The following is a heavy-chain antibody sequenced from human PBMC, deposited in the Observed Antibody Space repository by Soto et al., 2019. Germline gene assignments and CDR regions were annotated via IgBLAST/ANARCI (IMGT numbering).Heavy chain of an antibody. CDR2: ISAYNGNT. D-gene: IGHD2-2*01. Sequence: ASVKVSCKASGYTFTSYGISWVRQAPGQGLEWMGWISAYNGNTNYAQKFQGRVTMTRDTSTSTVYMELSSLRSEDTAVYYCARGPATAHDAYWGLGTLVPVS. V-gene: IGHV1-18*01. CDR1: GYTFTSYG. CDR3: ARGPATAHDAY. J-gene: IGHJ4*02.